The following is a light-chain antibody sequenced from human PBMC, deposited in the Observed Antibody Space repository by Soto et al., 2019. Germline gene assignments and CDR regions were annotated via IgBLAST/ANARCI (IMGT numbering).Light chain of an antibody. Sequence: QSVLTQPPSVSAAPGQKVTISCSGSSSNIGNNYVSWYQQLPGTAPKLLIYENNKRPSGIPDRFSGSKSGTSATLDITGLQTGDEADYYCGTWDSSLSAGLFGTGTKLTVL. V-gene: IGLV1-51*02. J-gene: IGLJ1*01. CDR3: GTWDSSLSAGL. CDR2: ENN. CDR1: SSNIGNNY.